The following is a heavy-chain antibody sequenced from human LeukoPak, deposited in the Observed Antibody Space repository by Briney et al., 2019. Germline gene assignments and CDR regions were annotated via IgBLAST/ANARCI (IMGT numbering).Heavy chain of an antibody. CDR3: ARHLTGSSVCIEY. J-gene: IGHJ4*02. Sequence: PSETLSLTCTVSDGSISNYYWSWIRQPPGKGLEWIGYIYTSGSTNYNPSLKSRVTISVDTSKNQFSLKLSSVTAADTAVYYCARHLTGSSVCIEYWGQGTLVTVPS. CDR1: DGSISNYY. CDR2: IYTSGST. V-gene: IGHV4-4*09. D-gene: IGHD2-8*02.